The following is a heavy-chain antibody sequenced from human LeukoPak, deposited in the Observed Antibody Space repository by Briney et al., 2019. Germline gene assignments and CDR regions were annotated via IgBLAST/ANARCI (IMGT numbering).Heavy chain of an antibody. Sequence: GGSLRLSCAASGFTFSSYSMNWVRQAPGKGLEWVSSISSSSSYIYYADSVKGRFTISRDNAKNSLYLQMNSLRAEDTAVCYCAGGIAAAGYIDYWGQGTLVTVSS. D-gene: IGHD6-13*01. CDR1: GFTFSSYS. V-gene: IGHV3-21*01. J-gene: IGHJ4*02. CDR3: AGGIAAAGYIDY. CDR2: ISSSSSYI.